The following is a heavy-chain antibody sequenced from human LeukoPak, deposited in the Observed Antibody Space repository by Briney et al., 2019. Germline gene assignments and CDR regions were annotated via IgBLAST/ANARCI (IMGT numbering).Heavy chain of an antibody. V-gene: IGHV4-39*01. CDR1: GGSISSSSHY. Sequence: KSSETLSLTCTVSGGSISSSSHYWGWIRQPPGKGLEWIGSIYYSGSTYYNPSLKSRVTISVDTSKNQFSLKLRSVTAADTAVYYCARPLYSSAWYAYWGQGTLVTVSS. D-gene: IGHD6-19*01. J-gene: IGHJ4*02. CDR3: ARPLYSSAWYAY. CDR2: IYYSGST.